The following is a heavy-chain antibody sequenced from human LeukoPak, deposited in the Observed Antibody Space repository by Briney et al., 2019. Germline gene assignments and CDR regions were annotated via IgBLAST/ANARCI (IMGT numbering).Heavy chain of an antibody. Sequence: SETLSLTCTVSGGSISSYYWSWIRQPAGKGLEWIGRIYTSGSTNYNPSLKSRVTMSVDTSKNQFSLKLSSVTAADTAVYYCARRRSLRTYYYDSSGYYPDDAFDIWGQGTMVTVSS. J-gene: IGHJ3*02. D-gene: IGHD3-22*01. CDR1: GGSISSYY. CDR3: ARRRSLRTYYYDSSGYYPDDAFDI. V-gene: IGHV4-4*07. CDR2: IYTSGST.